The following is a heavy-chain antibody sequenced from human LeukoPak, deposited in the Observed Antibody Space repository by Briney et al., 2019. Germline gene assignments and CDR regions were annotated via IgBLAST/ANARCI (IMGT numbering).Heavy chain of an antibody. D-gene: IGHD6-19*01. Sequence: GGSLRLSCAASGFIFSDYWIHWVRHSPGKGLVWVSRINTGVSSTSYADSVKGRFTISRDNAKNTVYLQMNSLRAEDTAVYYCARSPDWPIAVAGYYFDYWGQGTLVTVSS. CDR1: GFIFSDYW. CDR3: ARSPDWPIAVAGYYFDY. CDR2: INTGVSST. V-gene: IGHV3-74*01. J-gene: IGHJ4*02.